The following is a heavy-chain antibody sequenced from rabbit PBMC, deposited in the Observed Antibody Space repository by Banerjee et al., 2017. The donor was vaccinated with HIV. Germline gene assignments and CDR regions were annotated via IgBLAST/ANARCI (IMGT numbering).Heavy chain of an antibody. Sequence: EQLEESGGDLVKPEGSLTLTCTASGFSFSSNYWICWVRQAPGKGLEWLACNGTGSSGRTWYTSWAKSRRTISKAAPTTVTLQLTSLTAADTVTYFCARDRAMNDGDSFNLGGPGTLVTVS. D-gene: IGHD2-1*01. CDR3: ARDRAMNDGDSFNL. V-gene: IGHV1S45*01. J-gene: IGHJ4*01. CDR2: NGTGSSGRT. CDR1: GFSFSSNYW.